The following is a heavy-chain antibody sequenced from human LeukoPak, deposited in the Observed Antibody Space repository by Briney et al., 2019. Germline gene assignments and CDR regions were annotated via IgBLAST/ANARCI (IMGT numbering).Heavy chain of an antibody. CDR3: AAGGDYESWYDAFDI. V-gene: IGHV3-66*01. Sequence: PGGSLRLSCAASGSTVSSNYMSWVRQAPGKGLEWVSVIYSGGSTYYADSVKGRFTISRDNSKNTLYLQMNSLRAEDTAVYYCAAGGDYESWYDAFDIWGQGTMVTVSS. CDR1: GSTVSSNY. CDR2: IYSGGST. D-gene: IGHD2-21*02. J-gene: IGHJ3*02.